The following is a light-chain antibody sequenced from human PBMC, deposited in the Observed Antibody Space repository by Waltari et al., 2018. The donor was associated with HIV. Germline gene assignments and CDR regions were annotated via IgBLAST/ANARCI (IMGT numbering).Light chain of an antibody. Sequence: QSVLTPPPSASGTPGQRVTISCSGSSSNIGINFVSWYQHLPGTAPKVLIYKNTQRPSGVPDRFSGSKSATSASLAISGLRSEDEADYYCAAWDDSLSGWVFGGGTQLTVL. J-gene: IGLJ3*02. CDR2: KNT. CDR1: SSNIGINF. CDR3: AAWDDSLSGWV. V-gene: IGLV1-47*01.